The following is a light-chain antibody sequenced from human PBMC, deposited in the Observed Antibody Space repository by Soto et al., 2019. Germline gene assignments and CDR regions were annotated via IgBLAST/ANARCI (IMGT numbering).Light chain of an antibody. CDR2: DVS. CDR3: SSYTSSSTLYV. V-gene: IGLV2-14*01. Sequence: QSALTQPASVSGSPGQSITISCTGTSSDVGGYNYVSWYQQRPGKAPKLMIYDVSNRPSGVSNRFSGSKSGNTASLTISGLQAEDEADHYCSSYTSSSTLYVFGTGTKVTVL. CDR1: SSDVGGYNY. J-gene: IGLJ1*01.